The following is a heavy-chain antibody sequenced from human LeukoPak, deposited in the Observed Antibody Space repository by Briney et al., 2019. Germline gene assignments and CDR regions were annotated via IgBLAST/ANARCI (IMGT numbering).Heavy chain of an antibody. V-gene: IGHV3-7*01. Sequence: PGGSLRLSCAASGFTFSSYWMSWVRQAPGRGLEWVANIKQDGSEKYYVDSVKGRFTISRDNAKNSLYLQMNSLRAEDTAVYYCAREAAVGAFDIWGQGTMVTVSS. CDR2: IKQDGSEK. CDR3: AREAAVGAFDI. CDR1: GFTFSSYW. J-gene: IGHJ3*02. D-gene: IGHD6-19*01.